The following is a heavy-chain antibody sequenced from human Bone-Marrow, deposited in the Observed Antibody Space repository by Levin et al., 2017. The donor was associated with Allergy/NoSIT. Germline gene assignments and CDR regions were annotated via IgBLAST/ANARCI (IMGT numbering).Heavy chain of an antibody. J-gene: IGHJ4*02. CDR2: ISSRSNYR. V-gene: IGHV3-21*01. CDR3: ARDRIAVAGNALDY. Sequence: PGGSLRLSCAASGFTFSTYSMNWVRQAPGKGLEWVSSISSRSNYRYYADSVKGRFTISRDNAENSLFLQMNSLRAEDPAIYYCARDRIAVAGNALDYWGQGTLVTVSS. CDR1: GFTFSTYS. D-gene: IGHD6-19*01.